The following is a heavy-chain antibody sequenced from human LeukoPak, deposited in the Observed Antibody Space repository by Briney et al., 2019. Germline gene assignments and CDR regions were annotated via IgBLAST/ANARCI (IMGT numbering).Heavy chain of an antibody. CDR1: GGSISSGTLY. V-gene: IGHV4-39*01. D-gene: IGHD3-10*01. CDR2: IYYSGST. Sequence: PSQTLSLTCTVSGGSISSGTLYWGWIRQPPGKGLEWIGSIYYSGSTYYNPSLKSRVTISVDTSKNQFSLKLSSVTAADTAVYYCARDGSGSNWFDPWGQGTLVTVSS. CDR3: ARDGSGSNWFDP. J-gene: IGHJ5*02.